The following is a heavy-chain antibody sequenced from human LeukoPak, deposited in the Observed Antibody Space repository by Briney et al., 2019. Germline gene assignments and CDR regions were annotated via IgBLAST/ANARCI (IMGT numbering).Heavy chain of an antibody. CDR3: AKGVHCSSTSCLACFDP. D-gene: IGHD2-2*01. CDR1: GFTFNSYA. V-gene: IGHV3-23*01. Sequence: PGGSLRLSCAASGFTFNSYAMSWVRQAPGKGLEWVSAISGSGCSTYYADSVKGRFTISRDNSKNTLYLQVNSLRAEDTAVYYCAKGVHCSSTSCLACFDPWGQGTLVTVSS. J-gene: IGHJ5*02. CDR2: ISGSGCST.